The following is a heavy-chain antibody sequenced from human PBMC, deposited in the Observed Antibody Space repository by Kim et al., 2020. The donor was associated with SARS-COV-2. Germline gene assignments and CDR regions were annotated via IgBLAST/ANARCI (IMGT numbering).Heavy chain of an antibody. J-gene: IGHJ6*02. CDR2: RTT. Sequence: RTTSYADSVKGRFTIYRDNAKNTLFLQMNSLRAEDTAVYYCVTTYSSGMDVWGQGTTVTVSS. V-gene: IGHV3-74*01. D-gene: IGHD4-4*01. CDR3: VTTYSSGMDV.